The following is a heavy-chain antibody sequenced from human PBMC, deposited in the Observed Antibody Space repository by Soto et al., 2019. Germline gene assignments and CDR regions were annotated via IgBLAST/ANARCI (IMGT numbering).Heavy chain of an antibody. D-gene: IGHD4-17*01. CDR2: FDPEAGET. CDR3: ASHLLPRYFGDEPR. CDR1: GNTLAEFS. Sequence: QVQLVQSGAEVKKPGASVKISCKIYGNTLAEFSMHWVRQAPGKGLEWMGGFDPEAGETIYAQQFQGRVTMVEDTSTATAYMALSSLRSEDTAVYYCASHLLPRYFGDEPRWGQGTLVTVSS. J-gene: IGHJ4*02. V-gene: IGHV1-24*01.